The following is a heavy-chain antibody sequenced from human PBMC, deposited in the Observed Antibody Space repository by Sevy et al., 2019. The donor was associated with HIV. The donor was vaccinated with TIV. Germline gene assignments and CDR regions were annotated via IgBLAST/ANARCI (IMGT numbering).Heavy chain of an antibody. CDR2: ISNSGTTI. V-gene: IGHV3-48*03. Sequence: GGSLRLSCAASGFSFSSYEMNWVRQAQGKGLEWVSYISNSGTTISYSDSVRGRFTISRDNARNLLYLQMNSLRAEDTAVYYCARDLPPSATTVAHFDCWGQGTLVTVSS. CDR1: GFSFSSYE. J-gene: IGHJ4*02. D-gene: IGHD4-17*01. CDR3: ARDLPPSATTVAHFDC.